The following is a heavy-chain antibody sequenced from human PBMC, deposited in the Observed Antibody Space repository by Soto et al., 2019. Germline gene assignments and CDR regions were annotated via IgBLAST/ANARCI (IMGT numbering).Heavy chain of an antibody. CDR3: ARKYSGSCDY. D-gene: IGHD1-26*01. Sequence: SETLSLTCTVSGGSISGYYWSWIRQPPGKGLEWIGYIYYSGSTNYNPSLKSRVTISVDTSKNQYSLKLSSVTAADTAVYYCARKYSGSCDYWGQGTLVTVSS. CDR1: GGSISGYY. J-gene: IGHJ4*02. V-gene: IGHV4-59*01. CDR2: IYYSGST.